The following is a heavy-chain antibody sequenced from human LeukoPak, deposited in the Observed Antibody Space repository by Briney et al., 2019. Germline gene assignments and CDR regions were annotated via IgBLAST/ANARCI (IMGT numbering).Heavy chain of an antibody. V-gene: IGHV3-23*01. CDR3: ARDRGRYYDSRGFYWGYYFDS. J-gene: IGHJ4*02. D-gene: IGHD3-22*01. CDR1: GFTFSTYA. CDR2: ISGSGDST. Sequence: GGSLRLSCAASGFTFSTYAVNWVRQAPGKGLEWVSTISGSGDSTYYADSVKGRFTISRDNSKDTLYLQMSSVGVDDTAVYYCARDRGRYYDSRGFYWGYYFDSWGQVILVTVST.